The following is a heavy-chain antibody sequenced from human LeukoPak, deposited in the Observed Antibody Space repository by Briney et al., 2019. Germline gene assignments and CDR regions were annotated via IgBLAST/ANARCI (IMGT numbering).Heavy chain of an antibody. CDR1: GYTFTSYD. CDR2: MNPNSGNT. Sequence: GASVKVSCKASGYTFTSYDINWVRQATGQGLEWMGWMNPNSGNTGYAQKFQGRVTMTRNTSISTAYMELSSLSPVTAADTAVYYCARDHQDGYNLPYNWFDPWGQGTLVTVSS. D-gene: IGHD5-24*01. CDR3: ARDHQDGYNLPYNWFDP. V-gene: IGHV1-8*01. J-gene: IGHJ5*02.